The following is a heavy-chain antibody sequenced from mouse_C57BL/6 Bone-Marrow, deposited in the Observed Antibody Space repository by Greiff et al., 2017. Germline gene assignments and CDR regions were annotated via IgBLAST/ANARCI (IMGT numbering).Heavy chain of an antibody. CDR2: IYPGSGST. Sequence: QVQLQQPGAELVKPGASVKMSCKASGYTFTSYWITWVKQRPGQGLEWIGDIYPGSGSTNYNEKFKSKATLTVDTSSSTAYMQLSSLTSEDSAVYYGALITTVVATRAMDYWGQGTSVTVSS. J-gene: IGHJ4*01. CDR3: ALITTVVATRAMDY. D-gene: IGHD1-1*01. V-gene: IGHV1-55*01. CDR1: GYTFTSYW.